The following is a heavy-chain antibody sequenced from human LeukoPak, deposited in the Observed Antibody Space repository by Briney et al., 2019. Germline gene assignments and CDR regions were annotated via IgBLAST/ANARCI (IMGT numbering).Heavy chain of an antibody. J-gene: IGHJ6*03. CDR2: INPNSGNT. Sequence: ASVKVSCKASGYTFTSYDINWVRQATGQGLEWMGWINPNSGNTHYAQKSQGRVTMTRNTSISTAYMELSSLRSEDTAVYYCARMVYAILPQGGYYYYYMDVWGKGTTVTVSS. CDR1: GYTFTSYD. V-gene: IGHV1-8*01. D-gene: IGHD2-8*01. CDR3: ARMVYAILPQGGYYYYYMDV.